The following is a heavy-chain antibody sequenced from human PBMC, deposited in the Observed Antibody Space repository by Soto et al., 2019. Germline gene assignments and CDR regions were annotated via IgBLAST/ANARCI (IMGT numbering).Heavy chain of an antibody. Sequence: ASVKVSCKASGYTFTSYGISWVRQAPGQGLEWTGWISAYNGNTNYAQKLQGRVTMTTDTSTSTAYMELRSLRSDDTAVYYCARGGRGKYYYGSGSSAWFDPWGQGTLVTVSS. J-gene: IGHJ5*02. V-gene: IGHV1-18*01. CDR1: GYTFTSYG. CDR3: ARGGRGKYYYGSGSSAWFDP. D-gene: IGHD3-10*01. CDR2: ISAYNGNT.